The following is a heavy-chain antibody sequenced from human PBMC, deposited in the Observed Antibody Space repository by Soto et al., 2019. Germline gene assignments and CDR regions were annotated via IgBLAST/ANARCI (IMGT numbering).Heavy chain of an antibody. CDR1: GFTFSSYS. CDR3: AKAEGSSWSNYYYYGMDV. Sequence: GGSLRLSCAASGFTFSSYSMSWVRQAPGKGLEWVSAISGSGGSTYYADSVKGRFTISRDNSKNTLYLQMNSLRAEDTAVYYCAKAEGSSWSNYYYYGMDVWGQGTTVTV. CDR2: ISGSGGST. V-gene: IGHV3-23*01. D-gene: IGHD6-13*01. J-gene: IGHJ6*02.